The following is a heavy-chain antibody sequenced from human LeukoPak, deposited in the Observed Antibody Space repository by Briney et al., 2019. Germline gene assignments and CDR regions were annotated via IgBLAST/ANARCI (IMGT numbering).Heavy chain of an antibody. CDR2: ISGSGGST. J-gene: IGHJ4*02. V-gene: IGHV3-23*01. CDR3: AEDSSGWYGFDY. D-gene: IGHD6-19*01. CDR1: GFTFSSYA. Sequence: GGSLRLSCAASGFTFSSYAMSWVRQAPGKGLEWVSAISGSGGSTYYADSVKGRFTISRDNSKNTLYLQMNSLRAEDTAVYYCAEDSSGWYGFDYWGQGTLVTVSS.